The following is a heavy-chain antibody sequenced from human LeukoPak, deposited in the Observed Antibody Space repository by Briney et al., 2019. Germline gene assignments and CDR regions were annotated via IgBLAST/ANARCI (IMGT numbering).Heavy chain of an antibody. CDR1: GGSLSSYY. CDR2: IYYSGRT. J-gene: IGHJ4*02. CDR3: ARHDLTGEDYFDY. V-gene: IGHV4-59*08. D-gene: IGHD7-27*01. Sequence: SETLSLTCTDSGGSLSSYYWSWIRQPPGKGLEWIGYIYYSGRTNYNPSLKSRVTISVNTSKNQFSLKLSSVTAADTAVYYCARHDLTGEDYFDYWGQGALVTVSS.